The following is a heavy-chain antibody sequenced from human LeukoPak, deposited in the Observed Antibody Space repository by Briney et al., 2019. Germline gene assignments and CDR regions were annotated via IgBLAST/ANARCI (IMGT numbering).Heavy chain of an antibody. CDR2: ISAYNGNT. J-gene: IGHJ4*02. Sequence: GASVKVSCKASGYTFTSYGISWVRQAPGQGLEWMGWISAYNGNTNYAQKLQGRVTMTTDTSTSTASMELRSLRSDDTAVYYCARAPRPSYESSGYYLDYWGQGTLVTVSS. CDR1: GYTFTSYG. V-gene: IGHV1-18*01. D-gene: IGHD3-22*01. CDR3: ARAPRPSYESSGYYLDY.